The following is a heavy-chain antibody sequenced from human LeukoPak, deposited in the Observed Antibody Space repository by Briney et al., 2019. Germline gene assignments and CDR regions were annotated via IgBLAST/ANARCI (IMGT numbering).Heavy chain of an antibody. CDR3: ARVDPAMGRDYYFDW. CDR1: GYTFTSYY. CDR2: INPDNGGT. D-gene: IGHD3-10*01. Sequence: ASVKVSCEASGYTFTSYYMHWVRQAPGQGLEWMGWINPDNGGTKYAQKFQGRVTMTSDTSISTAYMDLSRLTSDDTAMYYCARVDPAMGRDYYFDWWGQGTLVTVSS. J-gene: IGHJ4*02. V-gene: IGHV1-2*02.